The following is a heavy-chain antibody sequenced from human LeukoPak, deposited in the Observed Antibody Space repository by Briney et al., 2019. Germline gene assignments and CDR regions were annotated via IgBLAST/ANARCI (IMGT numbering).Heavy chain of an antibody. Sequence: SETLSLTCTVSGGSISSYYWSWIRQPPGKGLEWIGYIYYSGSTNYNPSLKSRVTISVDTSKNQFSLKLSSVTAADTAVYYCARLSVSDILTGANPNWFDPWGQGTLVTVSS. CDR3: ARLSVSDILTGANPNWFDP. J-gene: IGHJ5*02. CDR1: GGSISSYY. V-gene: IGHV4-59*08. CDR2: IYYSGST. D-gene: IGHD3-9*01.